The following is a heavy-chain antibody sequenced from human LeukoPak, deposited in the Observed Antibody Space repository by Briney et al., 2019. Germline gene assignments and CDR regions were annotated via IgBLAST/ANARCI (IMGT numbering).Heavy chain of an antibody. CDR1: GGSISSYY. CDR2: IYTSGST. V-gene: IGHV4-4*07. J-gene: IGHJ6*03. CDR3: EARGEDYGSGSYCMDV. Sequence: SETLSLNCTVSGGSISSYYWRWIRQPAGKGLEWIRRIYTSGSTNSKPSLKSRVTISVETSSTHFLLKLSPVTAADTVYYYEARGEDYGSGSYCMDVWGKGTTVTVSS. D-gene: IGHD3-10*01.